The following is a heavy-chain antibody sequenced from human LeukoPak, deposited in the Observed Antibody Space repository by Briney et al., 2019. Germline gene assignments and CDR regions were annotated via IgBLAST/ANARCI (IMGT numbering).Heavy chain of an antibody. D-gene: IGHD6-19*01. CDR1: GGSISTSNYY. V-gene: IGHV4-39*07. Sequence: SETLSLTCTVSGGSISTSNYYWGWIRQPPGKGLEWIGNIFYSGSTYYSPSLRSRVTISLDTSRNQFSLKLSSVTAADTAVYYCARDKRVAVAGTYIYYYYMDVWGNGTTVTISS. J-gene: IGHJ6*03. CDR2: IFYSGST. CDR3: ARDKRVAVAGTYIYYYYMDV.